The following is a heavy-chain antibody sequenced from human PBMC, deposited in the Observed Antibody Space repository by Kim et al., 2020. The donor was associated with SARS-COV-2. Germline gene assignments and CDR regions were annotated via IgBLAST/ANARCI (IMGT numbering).Heavy chain of an antibody. Sequence: SETLSLTCAVYGGSFSGYYWSWIRQPPGKGLEWIGEINHSGSTNYNPSLKSRVTISVDTSKNQFSLKLSSVTAADTAVYYCARGLPWGHADSSSWSHADDYWGQGTLVTVSS. D-gene: IGHD6-13*01. CDR3: ARGLPWGHADSSSWSHADDY. CDR2: INHSGST. CDR1: GGSFSGYY. V-gene: IGHV4-34*01. J-gene: IGHJ4*02.